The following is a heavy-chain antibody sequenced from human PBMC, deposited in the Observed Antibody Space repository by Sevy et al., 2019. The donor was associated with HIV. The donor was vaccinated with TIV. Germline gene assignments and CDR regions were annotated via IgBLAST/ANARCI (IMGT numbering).Heavy chain of an antibody. V-gene: IGHV3-53*01. Sequence: GGSLRLSCAASGFTVGSNYLSWVRQAPGKGLEWVSIIYSGVTTSYADSVKGRFTISRDNSKNTLYLQMNSLRAEDTAVYYCARVSVYYYDSSGYYTTCNAFDIWGQGTMVTVSS. CDR3: ARVSVYYYDSSGYYTTCNAFDI. J-gene: IGHJ3*02. CDR1: GFTVGSNY. CDR2: IYSGVTT. D-gene: IGHD3-22*01.